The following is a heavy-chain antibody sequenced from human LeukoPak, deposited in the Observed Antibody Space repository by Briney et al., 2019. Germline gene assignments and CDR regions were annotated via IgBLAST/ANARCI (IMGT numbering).Heavy chain of an antibody. J-gene: IGHJ3*02. V-gene: IGHV4-59*01. CDR3: ARTYYYDSRWEFLDAFDI. Sequence: PSETLSLTCTVSGDSISTYYWSWIRQPPGKGLEWIGYIYYSVSSDYNPSLKRRVTMSVDVSTNQISLKLSSVTAADTAVYYCARTYYYDSRWEFLDAFDIWGQGTMVTVSS. CDR1: GDSISTYY. CDR2: IYYSVSS. D-gene: IGHD3-22*01.